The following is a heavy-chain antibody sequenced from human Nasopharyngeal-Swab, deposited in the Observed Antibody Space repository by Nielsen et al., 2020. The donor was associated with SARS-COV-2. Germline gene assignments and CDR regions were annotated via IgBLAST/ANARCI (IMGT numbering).Heavy chain of an antibody. J-gene: IGHJ3*02. CDR2: IIPIFGTA. D-gene: IGHD6-19*01. Sequence: SVKVSCKASGGTFSSYAISWVRQAPGQGLEWMGGIIPIFGTANYAQKFQGRVTITADESTSTAYMELSSLRPEDTAVYYCASRTAVNSGWGFDAFDIWGQGTLVTVSS. CDR3: ASRTAVNSGWGFDAFDI. CDR1: GGTFSSYA. V-gene: IGHV1-69*13.